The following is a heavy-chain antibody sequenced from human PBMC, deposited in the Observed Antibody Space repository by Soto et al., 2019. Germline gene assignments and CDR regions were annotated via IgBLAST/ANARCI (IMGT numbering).Heavy chain of an antibody. J-gene: IGHJ4*02. V-gene: IGHV3-23*01. CDR3: AKGDYGDRTYYFDY. CDR1: GFTFSSYA. D-gene: IGHD4-17*01. Sequence: GGSLRLSCAASGFTFSSYAMSWVRQAPGKGLEWVSAISGSGGSTYYADSVKGRFTISRDNSKSTLYLQMNSLRAEDTAVYYCAKGDYGDRTYYFDYWGQGTLVTVSS. CDR2: ISGSGGST.